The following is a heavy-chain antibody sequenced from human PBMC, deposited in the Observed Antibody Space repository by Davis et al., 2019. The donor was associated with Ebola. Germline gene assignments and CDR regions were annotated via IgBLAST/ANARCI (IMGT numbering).Heavy chain of an antibody. J-gene: IGHJ5*02. CDR1: GFTFSNNA. CDR3: AKGGISIFVS. Sequence: PGGSLRLSCAASGFTFSNNAMSWVRQAPGKGLEWVSGISGRDGSTYYAASVKGRFTISRDNSKNTLYLQMNSLRAEDTAVYYCAKGGISIFVSWGQGTLVPVSS. D-gene: IGHD3-3*01. CDR2: ISGRDGST. V-gene: IGHV3-23*01.